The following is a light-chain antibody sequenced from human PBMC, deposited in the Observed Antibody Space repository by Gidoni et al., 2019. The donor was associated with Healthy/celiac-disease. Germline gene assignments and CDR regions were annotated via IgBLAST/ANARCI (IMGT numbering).Light chain of an antibody. Sequence: DIVMTQSPDSLAVSLGERATINCKSSQSVLYSSNNKNYLPWYQQKPGQPPKLLIYWAFTRESGVPDRCSGSGSGRDFTRTMSSLQAEDVAVYYCQQYYSTPYTFGQWTKLEIK. V-gene: IGKV4-1*01. CDR3: QQYYSTPYT. CDR2: WAF. CDR1: QSVLYSSNNKNY. J-gene: IGKJ2*01.